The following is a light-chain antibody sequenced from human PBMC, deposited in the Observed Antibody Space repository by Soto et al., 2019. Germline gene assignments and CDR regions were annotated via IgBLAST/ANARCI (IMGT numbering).Light chain of an antibody. CDR3: QHYSSVWA. V-gene: IGKV1-5*01. CDR1: QSISRG. CDR2: DAS. J-gene: IGKJ1*01. Sequence: QMTQSPSTLSASIGDRVTITCRASQSISRGLAWYQQKPGKAPNLLIYDASTLESGVPSRFSGSGSGTEFTLTISCLHPDDFATYYCQHYSSVWAFGQGTKVDIK.